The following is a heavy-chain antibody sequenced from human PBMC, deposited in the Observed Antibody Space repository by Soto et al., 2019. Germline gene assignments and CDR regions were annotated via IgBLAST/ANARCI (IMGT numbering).Heavy chain of an antibody. V-gene: IGHV4-31*03. CDR2: IYHSGTT. CDR1: GGSISSGGYY. Sequence: QVQLQESGPGLVKPSQTLSLTCTVSGGSISSGGYYWSWIRQHPGKGLEWIGYIYHSGTTYYNPSLKSRVTISVDTSKNQFSLKLTSLTAADTAVYYCARVRRNQLLGWFDPWCQGTLVTVSS. D-gene: IGHD2-2*01. CDR3: ARVRRNQLLGWFDP. J-gene: IGHJ5*02.